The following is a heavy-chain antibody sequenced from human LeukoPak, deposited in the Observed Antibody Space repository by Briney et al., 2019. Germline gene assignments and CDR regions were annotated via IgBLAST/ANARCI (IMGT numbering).Heavy chain of an antibody. CDR2: IAGSSGYI. CDR1: GFTFSSYT. Sequence: PGGSLRLSRAASGFTFSSYTMNWVRQAPGKGLEWVSSIAGSSGYISYADSVKGRFTISRDNAKRSLYLQMTSLTAEDTAVYYCARDRGAYCGGDCYLGFDYWGRGTLVTVSS. CDR3: ARDRGAYCGGDCYLGFDY. D-gene: IGHD2-21*02. V-gene: IGHV3-21*01. J-gene: IGHJ4*01.